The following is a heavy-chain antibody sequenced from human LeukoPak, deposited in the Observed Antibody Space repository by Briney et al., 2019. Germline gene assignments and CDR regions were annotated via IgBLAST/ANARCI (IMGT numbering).Heavy chain of an antibody. J-gene: IGHJ4*02. CDR1: GYTFTDYY. Sequence: ASVKVSCKVSGYTFTDYYMHWVQQAPGKGLEWMVLVDPEDGETIYAEKFQGRVTITADTSTDTAYMELSSLRSEDTAVYYCATSAAGMMSVDYWGQGTLVTVSS. D-gene: IGHD6-13*01. V-gene: IGHV1-69-2*01. CDR3: ATSAAGMMSVDY. CDR2: VDPEDGET.